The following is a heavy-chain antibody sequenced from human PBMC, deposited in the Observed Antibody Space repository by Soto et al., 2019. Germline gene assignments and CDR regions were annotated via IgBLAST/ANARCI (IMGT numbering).Heavy chain of an antibody. Sequence: GGSLRLSCAASGFTFSSYGMHWVRQAPGKGLEWVAVISYDGSNKYYADSVKGRFTISRDNSKNTLYLQMNSLRAEDTAVYYCAKDRPYYYDSSNRIAAYYYGMDVWGQGTTVTVSS. V-gene: IGHV3-30*18. CDR2: ISYDGSNK. D-gene: IGHD3-22*01. J-gene: IGHJ6*02. CDR3: AKDRPYYYDSSNRIAAYYYGMDV. CDR1: GFTFSSYG.